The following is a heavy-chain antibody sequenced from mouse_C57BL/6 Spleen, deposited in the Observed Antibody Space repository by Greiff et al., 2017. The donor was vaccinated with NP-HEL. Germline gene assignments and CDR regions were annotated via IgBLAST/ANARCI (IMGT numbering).Heavy chain of an antibody. J-gene: IGHJ1*03. CDR2: ISNLAYSI. V-gene: IGHV5-15*01. CDR3: ARTFGASGSSLYWYFDV. Sequence: EVKVVESGGGLVQPGGSLKLSCAASGFTFSDYGMAWVRQAPRKGPEWVAFISNLAYSIYYADTVTGRFTISRENAKNTLYLEMSSLRSEDTAMYYCARTFGASGSSLYWYFDVWGTGTTVTVSS. D-gene: IGHD1-1*01. CDR1: GFTFSDYG.